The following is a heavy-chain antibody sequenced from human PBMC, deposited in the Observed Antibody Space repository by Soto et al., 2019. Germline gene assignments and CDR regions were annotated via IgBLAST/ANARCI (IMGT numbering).Heavy chain of an antibody. Sequence: EVELLESGGGLVQPGGSLRLSCAASGFTCSSYAMSWVRQAPGKGLEWVSAISGSGGSTYYADSVKGRFTISRDNSKNTLYLQMNSLRAEDTAVYYCAKDPVGIAVAGGYWGQGTLVTVSS. V-gene: IGHV3-23*01. D-gene: IGHD6-19*01. CDR1: GFTCSSYA. J-gene: IGHJ4*02. CDR2: ISGSGGST. CDR3: AKDPVGIAVAGGY.